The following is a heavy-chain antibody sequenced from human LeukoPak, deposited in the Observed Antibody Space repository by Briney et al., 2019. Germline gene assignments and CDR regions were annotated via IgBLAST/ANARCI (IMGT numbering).Heavy chain of an antibody. CDR2: MNPNSGNT. V-gene: IGHV1-8*01. D-gene: IGHD6-13*01. CDR1: GYTFTSYD. Sequence: ASVKVYCKASGYTFTSYDINWVRQATGQGLEWMGWMNPNSGNTGYAQKFQGRVTMTRNTSISTAYMELSSLRSEDTAVYYCARGRYSSSWYDSYYYYHMDVWGKGTTVTVSS. CDR3: ARGRYSSSWYDSYYYYHMDV. J-gene: IGHJ6*03.